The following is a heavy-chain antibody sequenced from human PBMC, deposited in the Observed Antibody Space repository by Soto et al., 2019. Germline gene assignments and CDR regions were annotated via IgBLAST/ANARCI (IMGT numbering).Heavy chain of an antibody. Sequence: GESLKISCKGSGYSFTSYWIGWVRQMPGKGLEWMGIIYPGDSDTRYSPSFQGQVTISADKSISTAYLQWSSLKASDTAMYYCARHDRYYDSSGYYYLDYWGQGTLVTVSS. CDR2: IYPGDSDT. J-gene: IGHJ4*02. CDR1: GYSFTSYW. D-gene: IGHD3-22*01. V-gene: IGHV5-51*01. CDR3: ARHDRYYDSSGYYYLDY.